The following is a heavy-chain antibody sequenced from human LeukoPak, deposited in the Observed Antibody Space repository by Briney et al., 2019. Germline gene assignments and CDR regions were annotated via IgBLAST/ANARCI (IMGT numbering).Heavy chain of an antibody. D-gene: IGHD3-22*01. J-gene: IGHJ4*02. CDR2: IYYSGST. CDR3: ARGRKNTYYYDSSGY. Sequence: SETLSLTCTVSGASISTYFWSWIRQPPGKGLEWLGYIYYSGSTNYNPSLKSRVTISVDTSKNQFSLNLSSVTAADTAVYYCARGRKNTYYYDSSGYWGQGTLVTVSS. CDR1: GASISTYF. V-gene: IGHV4-59*01.